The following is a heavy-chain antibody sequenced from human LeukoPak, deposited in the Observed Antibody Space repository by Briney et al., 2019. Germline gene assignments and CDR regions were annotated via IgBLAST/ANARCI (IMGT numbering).Heavy chain of an antibody. CDR2: INSDGSST. J-gene: IGHJ1*01. Sequence: GGSLRLSCAASGFTFSSYWMHWVRQAPGKGLVWVSRINSDGSSTSYADSVKGRFTISRDNAKNTLYLQMNSLRAEDTAVYYLSRGGVTTLLEHWGQGTLVTVSS. V-gene: IGHV3-74*01. CDR1: GFTFSSYW. CDR3: SRGGVTTLLEH. D-gene: IGHD4-17*01.